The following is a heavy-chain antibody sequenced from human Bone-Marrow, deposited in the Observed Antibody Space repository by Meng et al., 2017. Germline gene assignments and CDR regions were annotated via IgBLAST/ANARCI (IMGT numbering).Heavy chain of an antibody. D-gene: IGHD2/OR15-2a*01. Sequence: EVQVLESGGGLVHCGGSLRLFCAASGFTFSNYAMSWVRQAPGKGLEWVSGISVSGGSTYYADSVKGRFTISRDDSKNTLYLQMNSLRPEDTAIYYCAKFLPAFDYWGQGTLVTVSS. J-gene: IGHJ4*02. CDR1: GFTFSNYA. CDR3: AKFLPAFDY. V-gene: IGHV3-23*01. CDR2: ISVSGGST.